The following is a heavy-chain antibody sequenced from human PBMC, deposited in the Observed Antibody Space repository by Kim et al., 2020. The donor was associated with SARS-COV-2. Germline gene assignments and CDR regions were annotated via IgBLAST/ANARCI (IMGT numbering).Heavy chain of an antibody. CDR1: GFSFSNHA. V-gene: IGHV3-23*01. Sequence: GGSLRLSCVAAGFSFSNHAMSWVRQAPGKGLEWVSVISGSGGSTYYADSLMGQFTISRDNSKNTVYLQMNSLRADDTAVYYCARHSGASHYYYGMDVWGQGPAVTVSS. D-gene: IGHD1-26*01. CDR2: ISGSGGST. CDR3: ARHSGASHYYYGMDV. J-gene: IGHJ6*02.